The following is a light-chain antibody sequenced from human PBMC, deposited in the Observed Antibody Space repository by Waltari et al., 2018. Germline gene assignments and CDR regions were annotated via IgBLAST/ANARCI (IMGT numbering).Light chain of an antibody. Sequence: RATLACRASQGVSKYLAWYQQKPGQAPRLLIYHASSRATGIPDRFSGSGFGTDFSLTISRLEPEDFAVYYCQKYESLPATFGQGTKVEIK. V-gene: IGKV3-20*01. J-gene: IGKJ1*01. CDR3: QKYESLPAT. CDR2: HAS. CDR1: QGVSKY.